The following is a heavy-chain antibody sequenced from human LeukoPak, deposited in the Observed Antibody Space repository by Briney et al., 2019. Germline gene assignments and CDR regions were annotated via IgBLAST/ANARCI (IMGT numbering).Heavy chain of an antibody. CDR2: IYYSGST. J-gene: IGHJ6*02. V-gene: IGHV4-39*01. Sequence: SETLSLTCTVSGGSISSSSYYWGWIRQPPGKGLEWIGSIYYSGSTYYNPSLKSRVTISVDTSKNQFSLKLSSVTAADTAVYYCARAHYYDFWSGYSRSGMDVWGQGTTVTVSS. CDR3: ARAHYYDFWSGYSRSGMDV. D-gene: IGHD3-3*01. CDR1: GGSISSSSYY.